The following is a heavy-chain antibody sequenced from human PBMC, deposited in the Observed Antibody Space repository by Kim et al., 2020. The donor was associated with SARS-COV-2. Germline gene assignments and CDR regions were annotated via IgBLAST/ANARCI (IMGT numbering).Heavy chain of an antibody. J-gene: IGHJ4*02. CDR3: AKDPYDSSGYYFLFDY. D-gene: IGHD3-22*01. Sequence: SVKGRFTISRNNSKNTLYLQMSSLRAEDTAVYYCAKDPYDSSGYYFLFDYWGQGTLVTVSS. V-gene: IGHV3-23*01.